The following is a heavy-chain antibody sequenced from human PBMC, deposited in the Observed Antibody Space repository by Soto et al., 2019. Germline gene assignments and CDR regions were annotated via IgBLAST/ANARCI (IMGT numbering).Heavy chain of an antibody. D-gene: IGHD3-10*01. V-gene: IGHV4-59*01. Sequence: QGKGLEWIGYIYYSGSTNYNPSLKSRVTISVDTSKNQFSLKLSSVTAADTAVYYCARDPLWFGERGYYMDVWGKGTTVTVSS. CDR3: ARDPLWFGERGYYMDV. J-gene: IGHJ6*03. CDR2: IYYSGST.